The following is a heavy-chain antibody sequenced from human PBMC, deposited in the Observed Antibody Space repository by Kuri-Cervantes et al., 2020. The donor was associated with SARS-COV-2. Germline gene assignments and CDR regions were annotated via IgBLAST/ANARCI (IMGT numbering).Heavy chain of an antibody. CDR1: GFTFSSYW. J-gene: IGHJ5*01. CDR2: IKQDGSEK. Sequence: GGSLRLSCAASGFTFSSYWMSWVRQAPGKGLGWVANIKQDGSEKYYVDSVKGRFTISRDNAKNSLYLQMNSLRAEDTAVYYCARDRYSGSYVRRWFDYWGQGTLVTVSS. D-gene: IGHD1-26*01. V-gene: IGHV3-7*01. CDR3: ARDRYSGSYVRRWFDY.